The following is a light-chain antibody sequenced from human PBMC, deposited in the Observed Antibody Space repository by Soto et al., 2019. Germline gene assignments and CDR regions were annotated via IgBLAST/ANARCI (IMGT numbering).Light chain of an antibody. Sequence: EIVMTQSPATLSMSPGERATLSCRASQSVSSNLAWYQHKPGQAPRLLIYGTSTRATGIPARFSGSGSGTEFTRTISSLQSEDFAVYYCQQYNNWPFTFGPGTKVDIK. J-gene: IGKJ3*01. CDR1: QSVSSN. V-gene: IGKV3-15*01. CDR2: GTS. CDR3: QQYNNWPFT.